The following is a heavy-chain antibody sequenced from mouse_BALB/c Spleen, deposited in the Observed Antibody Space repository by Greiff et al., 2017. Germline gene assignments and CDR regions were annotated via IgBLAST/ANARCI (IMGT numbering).Heavy chain of an antibody. J-gene: IGHJ4*01. CDR1: GYTFTSYW. CDR3: TRFERSPAMDD. Sequence: QVQLQQPGAELVRPGASVKLSCKASGYTFTSYWINWVKQRPGQGLEWIGNIYPSDSYTNYNQKFKDKATLTVDKSSSTAYMQLSSPTSEDSAVYYCTRFERSPAMDDWGQGTSVTVSS. V-gene: IGHV1-69*02. CDR2: IYPSDSYT.